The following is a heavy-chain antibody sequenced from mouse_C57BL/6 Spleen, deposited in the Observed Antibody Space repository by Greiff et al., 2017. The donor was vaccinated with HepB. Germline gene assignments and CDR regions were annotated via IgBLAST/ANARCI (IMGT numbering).Heavy chain of an antibody. CDR2: ISDGGSYT. J-gene: IGHJ2*01. Sequence: EVQGVESGGGLVKPGGSLKLSCAASGFTFSSYAMSWVRQTPEKRLEWVATISDGGSYTYYPDNVKGRFTISRDNAKNNLYLQMSHLKSEDTAMYYCAREGSYGRNMDYWGQGTTLTVSS. V-gene: IGHV5-4*01. CDR3: AREGSYGRNMDY. D-gene: IGHD1-1*01. CDR1: GFTFSSYA.